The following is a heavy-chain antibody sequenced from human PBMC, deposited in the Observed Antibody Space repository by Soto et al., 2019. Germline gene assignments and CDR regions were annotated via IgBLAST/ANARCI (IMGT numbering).Heavy chain of an antibody. J-gene: IGHJ4*02. V-gene: IGHV3-33*01. CDR2: IWYDGSNK. D-gene: IGHD6-13*01. Sequence: GGSLRLSCAASGFTFSSYGVHWVRQAPGKGLEWVAVIWYDGSNKYYADSVKGRFTISRDDSKNTLYLQMNSLRAEDTAVYYCARDGAAAGSPHDYWGQGTLVTVSS. CDR3: ARDGAAAGSPHDY. CDR1: GFTFSSYG.